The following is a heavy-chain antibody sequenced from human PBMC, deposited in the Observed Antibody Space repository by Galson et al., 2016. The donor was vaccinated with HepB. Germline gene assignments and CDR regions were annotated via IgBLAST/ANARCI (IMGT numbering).Heavy chain of an antibody. Sequence: SLRLSCAVSGITFSNYGIHWVRQAPGKGLEWVAVIWSDGSNKHSADSVKGRFTTSRDSSKNTLYLQMNSLRVEDTAVYYCARGTAMDNGDFEHWGQGTLVTVSS. CDR2: IWSDGSNK. V-gene: IGHV3-33*01. D-gene: IGHD5-18*01. J-gene: IGHJ4*02. CDR3: ARGTAMDNGDFEH. CDR1: GITFSNYG.